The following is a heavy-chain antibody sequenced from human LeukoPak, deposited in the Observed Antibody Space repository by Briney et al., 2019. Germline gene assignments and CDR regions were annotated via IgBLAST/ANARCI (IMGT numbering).Heavy chain of an antibody. D-gene: IGHD3-16*01. CDR1: GYTFTSYD. J-gene: IGHJ4*02. Sequence: GASVKVSCEASGYTFTSYDINWVRQATGQGLEWMGWMNPNSGNIGYAQKFQGRVTMTRNTSISTAYMELSSLRSEDTAVYYCARPYVWGDYDLDYWGQGTLVTVSS. CDR2: MNPNSGNI. V-gene: IGHV1-8*01. CDR3: ARPYVWGDYDLDY.